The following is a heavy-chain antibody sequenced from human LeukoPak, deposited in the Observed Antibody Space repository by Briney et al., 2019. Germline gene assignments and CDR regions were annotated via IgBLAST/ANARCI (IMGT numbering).Heavy chain of an antibody. D-gene: IGHD3-3*01. CDR2: ISGSGGST. CDR3: ARERRITIFGVVVIVLDD. Sequence: GGSLRLSCAASGFTFSSYAMSWVRQAPGKGLEWVSAISGSGGSTYYADSVKGRFTISRDNAKNSLYLQMNSLRAEDTAVYYCARERRITIFGVVVIVLDDWGQGTLVTVSS. CDR1: GFTFSSYA. J-gene: IGHJ4*02. V-gene: IGHV3-23*01.